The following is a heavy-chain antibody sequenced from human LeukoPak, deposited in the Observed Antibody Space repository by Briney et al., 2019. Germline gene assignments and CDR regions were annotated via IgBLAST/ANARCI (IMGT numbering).Heavy chain of an antibody. CDR3: AKALYDYWSGYAFDY. V-gene: IGHV3-23*01. D-gene: IGHD3-3*01. CDR1: GFTFSSYA. J-gene: IGHJ4*02. CDR2: ISGSGGST. Sequence: TGGSLRLSCAASGFTFSSYAMSWVRQAPGKGLEWVSGISGSGGSTNYADSVRGRFTITRDSPENTLYLQMSSLRAEDTAIYYCAKALYDYWSGYAFDYWGQGTLVTVS.